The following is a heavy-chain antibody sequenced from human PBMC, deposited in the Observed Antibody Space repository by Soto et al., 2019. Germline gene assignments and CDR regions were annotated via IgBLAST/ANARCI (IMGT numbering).Heavy chain of an antibody. CDR3: ARAPGSFYFDY. D-gene: IGHD1-26*01. Sequence: SETLSLTCTVSGGSIISSSYYWVWIRQPPGKGLEWIGSIYYSGSTYYNPSPKSRVTISVDTSKNQFSLKLSSVTAADTAVYYCARAPGSFYFDYWGQGTLVTVSS. CDR1: GGSIISSSYY. V-gene: IGHV4-39*01. J-gene: IGHJ4*02. CDR2: IYYSGST.